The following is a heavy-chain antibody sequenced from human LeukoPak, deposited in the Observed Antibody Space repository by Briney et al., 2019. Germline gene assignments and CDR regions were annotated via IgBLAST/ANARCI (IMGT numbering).Heavy chain of an antibody. J-gene: IGHJ4*02. CDR3: ARENGGSFPCPPDY. Sequence: PSGTLSLTCAVSGGSISSSNWWSWVRQPPGKGLEWIGEIYHSGSTNYNPSLKSRVTISVDKSKNQFSLKLSSVTAADTAVYYCARENGGSFPCPPDYWAQGTLVTVPS. CDR2: IYHSGST. V-gene: IGHV4-4*02. D-gene: IGHD1-26*01. CDR1: GGSISSSNW.